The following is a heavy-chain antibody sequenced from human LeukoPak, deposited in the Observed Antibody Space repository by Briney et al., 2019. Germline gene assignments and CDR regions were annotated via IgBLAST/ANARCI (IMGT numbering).Heavy chain of an antibody. V-gene: IGHV3-33*01. D-gene: IGHD3-22*01. J-gene: IGHJ5*02. CDR3: ARDVDTTSHYSRFDP. CDR2: LWSDGNRE. CDR1: GFTFTYYG. Sequence: GGSLRLSCAASGFTFTYYGMHWVRQAPGKGLEWVAVLWSDGNREDYADSVKGRFTVSRDTSKNTQCLQMNSLRAEDTAVYYCARDVDTTSHYSRFDPWGQGTLVTVCS.